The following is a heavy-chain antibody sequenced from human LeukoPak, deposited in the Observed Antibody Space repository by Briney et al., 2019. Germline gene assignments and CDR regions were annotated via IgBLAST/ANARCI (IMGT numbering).Heavy chain of an antibody. CDR1: VYTFTSYD. CDR3: ARDRGSYFRALDV. Sequence: ASVKVSCKASVYTFTSYDINWVRQATGQGLEWMGIINPSGGSTSYAQKFQGRVTMTRDMSTSTVYMELSSLRSEDTAVYYCARDRGSYFRALDVWGKGTTVTVSS. V-gene: IGHV1-46*01. D-gene: IGHD1-26*01. CDR2: INPSGGST. J-gene: IGHJ6*04.